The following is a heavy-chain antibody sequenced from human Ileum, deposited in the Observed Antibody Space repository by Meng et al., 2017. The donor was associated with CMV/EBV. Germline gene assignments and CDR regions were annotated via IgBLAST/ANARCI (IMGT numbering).Heavy chain of an antibody. CDR1: DGSIRSGTYY. J-gene: IGHJ4*02. Sequence: CTGSDGSIRSGTYYWGWIRQPPGKGLEWIGTVEYSGNTDYNPSLKSRVTISIDTSKTQIYLKLSSVTAADTAVYYCARKEVGTMNDSWGQGTLVTVSS. D-gene: IGHD1-14*01. CDR3: ARKEVGTMNDS. CDR2: VEYSGNT. V-gene: IGHV4-39*07.